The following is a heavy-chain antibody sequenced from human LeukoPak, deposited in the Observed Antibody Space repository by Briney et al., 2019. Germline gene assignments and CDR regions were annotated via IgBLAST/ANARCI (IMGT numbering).Heavy chain of an antibody. CDR1: GFTFSSYA. CDR3: ARASLYDTIGYYMDV. J-gene: IGHJ6*03. CDR2: ISGSGGST. Sequence: GGSLRLSCAASGFTFSSYAMSRVRQAPGKGLEWVSAISGSGGSTYYADSVKGRFTISRDNAKNSLYLQMNSLRAEDTALYYCARASLYDTIGYYMDVWGKGTTVTVSS. V-gene: IGHV3-23*01. D-gene: IGHD3-16*01.